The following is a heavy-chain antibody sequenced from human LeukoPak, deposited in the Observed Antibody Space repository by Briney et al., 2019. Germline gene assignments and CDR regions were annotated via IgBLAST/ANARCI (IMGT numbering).Heavy chain of an antibody. CDR3: ARHRPHDWFDP. CDR2: IYPGDSDT. CDR1: GYRFTSYW. J-gene: IGHJ5*02. Sequence: GESLQISCKGSGYRFTSYWIGWVRPMPGKGLEWMGIIYPGDSDTRYSPSFQGQVTISADKSISTAHLQWSSLKASDTAMYYCARHRPHDWFDPWGQGTLVTVSS. V-gene: IGHV5-51*01.